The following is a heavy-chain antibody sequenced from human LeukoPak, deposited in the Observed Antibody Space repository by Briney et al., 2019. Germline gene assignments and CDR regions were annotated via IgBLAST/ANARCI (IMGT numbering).Heavy chain of an antibody. J-gene: IGHJ5*02. CDR2: INRSGST. CDR3: ARGGAGAITMVRGVNRRRNWFDP. Sequence: SETLSLTCAVYGGSFSGYYWSWIRQPPGKGLEWIGEINRSGSTNYNPSPKSRVTISVDTSKNQFSLKLSSVTAADTAVYYCARGGAGAITMVRGVNRRRNWFDPWGQGTLVTVSS. D-gene: IGHD3-10*01. V-gene: IGHV4-34*01. CDR1: GGSFSGYY.